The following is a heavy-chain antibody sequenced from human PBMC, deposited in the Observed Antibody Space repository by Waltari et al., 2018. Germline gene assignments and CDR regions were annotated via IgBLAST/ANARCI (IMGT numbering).Heavy chain of an antibody. D-gene: IGHD3-10*01. Sequence: QVQLQESGPGLVKPSETLSLTCAVSGYSISSGYYWGWIRQPPGKGLEWIGSIYHSGSTYYNPSLKSRVTISVDTSKNQFSLKLSSVTAADTAVYYCAGVQLYYGSGSYFDYWGQGTLVTVSS. CDR1: GYSISSGYY. V-gene: IGHV4-38-2*01. CDR3: AGVQLYYGSGSYFDY. CDR2: IYHSGST. J-gene: IGHJ4*02.